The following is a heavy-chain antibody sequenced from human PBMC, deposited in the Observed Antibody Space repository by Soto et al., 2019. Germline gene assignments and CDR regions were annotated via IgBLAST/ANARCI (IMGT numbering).Heavy chain of an antibody. J-gene: IGHJ4*02. CDR3: ARGIRYSSSGSCDY. CDR1: GGSFSGYY. V-gene: IGHV4-34*01. CDR2: INHSGST. Sequence: QVQLQQWGAGLLKPSETLSLTCAVYGGSFSGYYWCWIRQPPGKGLEWIGEINHSGSTNYNPCLKSRVNISVDTSKNQFSLKLSSVTAADTAVYYCARGIRYSSSGSCDYWCQGTLVTVSS. D-gene: IGHD6-13*01.